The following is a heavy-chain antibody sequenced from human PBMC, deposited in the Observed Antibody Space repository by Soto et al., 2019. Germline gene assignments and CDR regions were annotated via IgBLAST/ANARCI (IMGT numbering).Heavy chain of an antibody. V-gene: IGHV4-4*02. CDR1: GGSISDSNW. CDR3: ARDPGYDNA. J-gene: IGHJ5*02. CDR2: IFHNGRT. Sequence: SETLSLTCVVSGGSISDSNWWSWVRQPPGKGLEWIGEIFHNGRTNYNPSLKSRVTISVDRSKNQFSLKLTSVTAADTAVYYCARDPGYDNAWGQGTLVTVS. D-gene: IGHD2-15*01.